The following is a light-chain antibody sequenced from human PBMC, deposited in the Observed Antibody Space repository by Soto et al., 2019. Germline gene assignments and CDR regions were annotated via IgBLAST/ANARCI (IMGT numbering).Light chain of an antibody. CDR1: QTVSARN. V-gene: IGKV3-20*01. CDR3: LQSSSSPIP. CDR2: GAS. Sequence: CTQSPCTLSLSPGERAALSCRASQTVSARNLAWYQQKPGQPPRLLVYGASSRATGIPDRFSGSGSGTDFTLTISRLEAEDFAVYYCLQSSSSPIPFGQGTRLEI. J-gene: IGKJ5*01.